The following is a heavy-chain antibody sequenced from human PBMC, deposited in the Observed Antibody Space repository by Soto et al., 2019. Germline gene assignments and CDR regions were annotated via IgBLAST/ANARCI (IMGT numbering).Heavy chain of an antibody. Sequence: GGSLRLSCAASGFTFSSYAMSWVRQAPGKGLEWVSAISGSGGSTYYADSVKGRFTISRDNSKNTLYLQMNSLRAEDTAVYYCAKDLFSPKTYYYDSGSYPYDAFDIWGQGTMVTVSS. CDR3: AKDLFSPKTYYYDSGSYPYDAFDI. D-gene: IGHD3-10*01. CDR1: GFTFSSYA. V-gene: IGHV3-23*01. J-gene: IGHJ3*02. CDR2: ISGSGGST.